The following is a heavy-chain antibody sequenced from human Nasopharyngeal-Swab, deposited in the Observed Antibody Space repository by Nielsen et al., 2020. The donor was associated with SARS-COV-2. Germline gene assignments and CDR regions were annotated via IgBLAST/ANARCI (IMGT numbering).Heavy chain of an antibody. V-gene: IGHV1-46*01. J-gene: IGHJ3*02. Sequence: ASVKVSCKASGYTFTNHFMHWVRQAPGQGLEWMGMINPSGGSTGYAQNFQGRVTMTRDTSTSTVYMELSSLRSEDTAVYYCARDGRDGYNYDAFDIWGQGTMVTVSS. CDR3: ARDGRDGYNYDAFDI. D-gene: IGHD5-24*01. CDR1: GYTFTNHF. CDR2: INPSGGST.